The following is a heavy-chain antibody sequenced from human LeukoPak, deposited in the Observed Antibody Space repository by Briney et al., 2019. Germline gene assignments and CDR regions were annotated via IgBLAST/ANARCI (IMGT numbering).Heavy chain of an antibody. Sequence: PSETLSLTCTVSGGSISSGDYYWSWIRQPPGKGLEWIGYIYYSGSTSYNPSLKSRVTILVDTSRNQFSLKLSSVTAADTAVYYCARKDSSGYFYYWGQGTLVTVSS. CDR3: ARKDSSGYFYY. V-gene: IGHV4-30-4*02. CDR1: GGSISSGDYY. J-gene: IGHJ4*02. D-gene: IGHD3-22*01. CDR2: IYYSGST.